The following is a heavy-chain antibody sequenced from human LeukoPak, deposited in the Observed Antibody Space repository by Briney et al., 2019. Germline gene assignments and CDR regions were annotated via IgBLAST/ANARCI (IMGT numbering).Heavy chain of an antibody. CDR2: IYYGGST. V-gene: IGHV4-30-4*01. J-gene: IGHJ4*02. CDR1: GGSLSSGDYY. CDR3: ARGGGDTLVRGVIWNY. Sequence: SETLSLTCTVSGGSLSSGDYYWGWIRQPPGKGLEWLGYIYYGGSTYYHPSLKGRVTISVDTSKNQFSLKLSSVSAADTAVYYCARGGGDTLVRGVIWNYWGQGTLVTVSS. D-gene: IGHD3-10*01.